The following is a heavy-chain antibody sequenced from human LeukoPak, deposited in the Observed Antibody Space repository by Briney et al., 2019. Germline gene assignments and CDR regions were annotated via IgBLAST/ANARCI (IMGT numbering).Heavy chain of an antibody. J-gene: IGHJ6*03. CDR3: ARVVYSGYDFRGAMDV. CDR1: GVSISSYY. D-gene: IGHD5-12*01. CDR2: IYYTGST. V-gene: IGHV4-59*01. Sequence: SETLSLTCTVSGVSISSYYWSWIRQPPGNGLDWIGYIYYTGSTNHNPSLKSRVTISVDTSKNQFSLTLSSVTTADTAVYYCARVVYSGYDFRGAMDVWGKGTTVTVSS.